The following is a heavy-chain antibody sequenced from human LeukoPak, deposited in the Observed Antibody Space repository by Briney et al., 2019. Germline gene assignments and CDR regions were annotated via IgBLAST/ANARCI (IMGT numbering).Heavy chain of an antibody. V-gene: IGHV1-18*01. J-gene: IGHJ4*02. CDR1: GYTFTSYG. D-gene: IGHD2-2*01. CDR3: ARDCSSTSCYVLSGTFDY. Sequence: ASVKVSCKASGYTFTSYGISWVRQAPGQGLEWMGWISAYNGNTNYAQKLQGRVTMTTDTSTSTAYMELRSLRSDDTAVYYCARDCSSTSCYVLSGTFDYWGQGTLVTVSS. CDR2: ISAYNGNT.